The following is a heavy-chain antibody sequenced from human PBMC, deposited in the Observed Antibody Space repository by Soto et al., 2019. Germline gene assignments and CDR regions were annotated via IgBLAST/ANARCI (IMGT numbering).Heavy chain of an antibody. J-gene: IGHJ4*02. CDR2: INHSGST. Sequence: QVQLQQWGAGLLKPSETLSLTCAVYGGSFSGYYWTWIRQPPGTGLEWIGEINHSGSTNYNPSLKSRVNISVDPSKNPVPLKPNSVTAADTAVYYCARDQITGLFDYWGQGTLVTVSS. CDR1: GGSFSGYY. D-gene: IGHD2-8*02. V-gene: IGHV4-34*01. CDR3: ARDQITGLFDY.